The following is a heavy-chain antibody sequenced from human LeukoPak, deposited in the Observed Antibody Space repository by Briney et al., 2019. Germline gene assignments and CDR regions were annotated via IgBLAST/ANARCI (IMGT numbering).Heavy chain of an antibody. Sequence: GSLRLSCTASGFTFSGYEMNWVRQAPGKGLEWIGEINHSGSTNCNPSLKSRVTLSVDTSKSQFSLKLSSVTAADTAVYYCASRGGYCSSTSCLNWFDPWGQGALVTVSS. CDR3: ASRGGYCSSTSCLNWFDP. CDR2: INHSGST. D-gene: IGHD2-2*01. CDR1: GFTFSGYE. J-gene: IGHJ5*02. V-gene: IGHV4-34*01.